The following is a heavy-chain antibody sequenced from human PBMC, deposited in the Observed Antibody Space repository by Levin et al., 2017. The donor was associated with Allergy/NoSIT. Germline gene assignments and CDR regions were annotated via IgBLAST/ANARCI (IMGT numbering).Heavy chain of an antibody. D-gene: IGHD6-19*01. CDR1: GHSISSAYH. CDR3: ARAPLGLSSDWYGVPYYYGMDV. V-gene: IGHV4-38-2*02. J-gene: IGHJ6*02. CDR2: IYHSGST. Sequence: PSETLSLTCTVSGHSISSAYHWGWIRQSPGKGLEWIASIYHSGSTQYNPSLKSRVTIVVVTSKNQFSLKLRSVTAADTAVYYCARAPLGLSSDWYGVPYYYGMDVWGQGTTVTVSS.